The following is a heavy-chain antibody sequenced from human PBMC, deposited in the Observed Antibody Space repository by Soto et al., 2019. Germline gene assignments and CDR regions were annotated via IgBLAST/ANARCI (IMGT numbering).Heavy chain of an antibody. D-gene: IGHD6-19*01. CDR2: INTDGSFR. Sequence: HPGGSLRLSCTASGFTFSNHWMHWVRQGPGQGLVWVSRINTDGSFRDYADSVRGRFTISRDNAKNTLILQMSSLRAEDTAVYYCVRGTSAWSGKDYWGQGTLVTVSS. V-gene: IGHV3-74*01. CDR3: VRGTSAWSGKDY. J-gene: IGHJ4*02. CDR1: GFTFSNHW.